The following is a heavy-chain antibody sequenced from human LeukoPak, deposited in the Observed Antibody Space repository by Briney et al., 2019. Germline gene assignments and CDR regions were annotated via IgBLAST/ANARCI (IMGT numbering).Heavy chain of an antibody. J-gene: IGHJ3*02. D-gene: IGHD3-22*01. CDR1: AYSISSGYF. CDR3: ARLMDDSSGYLYRLDAFDI. V-gene: IGHV4-59*08. Sequence: SETLSLTCTVSAYSISSGYFWGWIRQPPGKGLEWIGYIYYSGSTNYNPSLKSRVTISVDTSKNQFSLKLSSVTAADTAVYYCARLMDDSSGYLYRLDAFDIWGQGTMVTVSS. CDR2: IYYSGST.